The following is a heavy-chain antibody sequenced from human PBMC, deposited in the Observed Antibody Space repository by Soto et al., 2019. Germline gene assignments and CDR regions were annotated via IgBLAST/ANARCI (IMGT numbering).Heavy chain of an antibody. Sequence: SETLSLTCTVSGGSISSGDYYWSWIRQPPGKGLEWIGYIYYSGSTYYNPSLKSRVTISVDTSKNQFSPKLSSVTAADTAVYYCAITRIYGSGSYYYYYGMDVWGQGTTVTVSS. V-gene: IGHV4-30-4*01. J-gene: IGHJ6*02. CDR1: GGSISSGDYY. CDR2: IYYSGST. D-gene: IGHD3-10*01. CDR3: AITRIYGSGSYYYYYGMDV.